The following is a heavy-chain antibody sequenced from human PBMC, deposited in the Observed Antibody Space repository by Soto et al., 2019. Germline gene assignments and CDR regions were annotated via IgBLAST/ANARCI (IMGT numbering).Heavy chain of an antibody. D-gene: IGHD1-20*01. V-gene: IGHV3-7*01. CDR3: AIITRGFSMDV. J-gene: IGHJ6*02. CDR2: IKHDGSEK. CDR1: GFTFSAYW. Sequence: EVQLVESGGGLVQPGGSLRLSCAASGFTFSAYWMSWVRQTPGKGLEWVANIKHDGSEKYYVDSVKGRFTISRDNAKNSLFLEMNSLRAEDTAVFYCAIITRGFSMDVWGQGTTVTVPS.